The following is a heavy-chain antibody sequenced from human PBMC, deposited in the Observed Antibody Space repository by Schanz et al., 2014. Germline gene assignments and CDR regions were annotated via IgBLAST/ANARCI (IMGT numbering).Heavy chain of an antibody. CDR1: GFTFSSYA. J-gene: IGHJ3*02. V-gene: IGHV3-23*01. CDR2: ISGSGGST. D-gene: IGHD3-10*01. CDR3: AKGRFGELSAFDI. Sequence: EVQLLESGGGLVQPGGSLRLSCAASGFTFSSYAMSWVRQAPGKGLEWVSAISGSGGSTYYADSVKGRFTISRDNAKNSLYLQMNSLRAEDTAVYYCAKGRFGELSAFDIWGQGTWVTVSS.